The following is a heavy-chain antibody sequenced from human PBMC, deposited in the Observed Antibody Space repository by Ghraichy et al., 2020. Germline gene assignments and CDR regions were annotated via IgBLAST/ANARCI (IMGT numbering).Heavy chain of an antibody. V-gene: IGHV3-66*01. CDR1: GFTVSSNY. D-gene: IGHD6-6*01. CDR2: IYSGGST. CDR3: ARVVSSIAARWIDY. Sequence: GGSLRLSCAASGFTVSSNYMSWVRQAPGKGLEWVSVIYSGGSTYYADSVKGRFTISRDNSKNTLYLQMNSLRAEDTAVYYCARVVSSIAARWIDYWGQGTLVTVSS. J-gene: IGHJ4*02.